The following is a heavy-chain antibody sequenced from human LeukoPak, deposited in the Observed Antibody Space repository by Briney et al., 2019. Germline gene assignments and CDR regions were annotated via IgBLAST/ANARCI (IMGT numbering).Heavy chain of an antibody. Sequence: SETLSLTCAVYGGSFSAYYWSWIRQPPGKGLEWIGYIYYSGSTNYNPSLKSRVTISVDTSKNQFSLKLSSVTAADTAVYYCARQLGTIEDYWGQGTLVTVSS. J-gene: IGHJ4*02. CDR2: IYYSGST. D-gene: IGHD3-16*01. CDR3: ARQLGTIEDY. V-gene: IGHV4-59*08. CDR1: GGSFSAYY.